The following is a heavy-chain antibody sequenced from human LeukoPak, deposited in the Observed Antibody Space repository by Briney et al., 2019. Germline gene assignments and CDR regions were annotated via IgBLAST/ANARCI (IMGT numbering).Heavy chain of an antibody. CDR3: ARDYYDSSGYIDY. D-gene: IGHD3-22*01. Sequence: GASVKVSCRASGYTFTTYNINWVRQAPGQGLEWMGWITADNGNTNYAQKFQGRVTMTTDTSTSTVYMELRSLRSGDTAVYYCARDYYDSSGYIDYWGQGTLVTVSS. V-gene: IGHV1-18*01. CDR1: GYTFTTYN. CDR2: ITADNGNT. J-gene: IGHJ4*02.